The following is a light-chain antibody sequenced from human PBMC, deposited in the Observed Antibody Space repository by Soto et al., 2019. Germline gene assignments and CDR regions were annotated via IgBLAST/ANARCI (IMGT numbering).Light chain of an antibody. J-gene: IGKJ3*01. CDR2: AAS. Sequence: EIVMTQSPATLSVSPGERATLSCRASQSVSGNLAWYQQKPGQAPRLLIYAASTRAPGIPARFSGSGSGTEFPLPISSLQSEDFAVYSCQQYNNWPPITFGPGTKVDIK. CDR1: QSVSGN. V-gene: IGKV3-15*01. CDR3: QQYNNWPPIT.